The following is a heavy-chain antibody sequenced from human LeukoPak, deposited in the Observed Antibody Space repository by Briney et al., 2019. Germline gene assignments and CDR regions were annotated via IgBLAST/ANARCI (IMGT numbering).Heavy chain of an antibody. V-gene: IGHV4-34*01. CDR1: GGSFSGYY. Sequence: SETLSLTCAVYGGSFSGYYWSWIRQPPGKGLEWIGSIYYSGSTYYNPSLKSRVTISVDTSKNQFSLKLSSVTAADTAVYYCARLYSGYYYFDYWGQGTLVTVSS. CDR3: ARLYSGYYYFDY. CDR2: IYYSGST. J-gene: IGHJ4*02. D-gene: IGHD5-12*01.